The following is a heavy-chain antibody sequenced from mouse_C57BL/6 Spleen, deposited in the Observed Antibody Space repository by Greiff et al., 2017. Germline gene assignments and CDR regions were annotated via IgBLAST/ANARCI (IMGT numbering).Heavy chain of an antibody. Sequence: QVQLQQSGPELVKPGASVKISCKASGYAFSSSWMNWVKQRPGKGLEWIGRIYPGDGDTNYNGKFKGKATLTADKSSSTAYMQLSSLTSEDSAVYFCAISGDGYDEPFAYWGQGTLVTVSA. J-gene: IGHJ3*01. CDR3: AISGDGYDEPFAY. V-gene: IGHV1-82*01. CDR1: GYAFSSSW. D-gene: IGHD2-2*01. CDR2: IYPGDGDT.